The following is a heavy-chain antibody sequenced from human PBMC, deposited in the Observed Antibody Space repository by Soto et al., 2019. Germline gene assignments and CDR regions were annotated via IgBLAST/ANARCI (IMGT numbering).Heavy chain of an antibody. V-gene: IGHV4-59*01. J-gene: IGHJ6*03. Sequence: VQLQESGPGLVKPSETLSLTCTVSGGSISSYYWSWIRQPPGKGLEWIGYIYYSGSTKYNPSLKSRVTRSVDTSKNQFSLTLSSVTAADTAVYYCAGVNYDCWSGYHRYYYCYRDVWGKGTTVTVSS. CDR2: IYYSGST. D-gene: IGHD3-3*01. CDR1: GGSISSYY. CDR3: AGVNYDCWSGYHRYYYCYRDV.